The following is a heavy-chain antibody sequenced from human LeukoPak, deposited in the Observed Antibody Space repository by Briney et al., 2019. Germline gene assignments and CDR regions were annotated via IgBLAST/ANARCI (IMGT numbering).Heavy chain of an antibody. V-gene: IGHV4-34*01. CDR3: VTYSFDSSGPKKNY. Sequence: SETLSLTCAVYGGSFSGYYGSWIRQPPGKGLEWIGEINHSGSTNYNPSLKSRVTISVDTSKKQFSLKLSSVTAADTAVYYCVTYSFDSSGPKKNYWGQGTLVTVSS. D-gene: IGHD3-22*01. J-gene: IGHJ4*02. CDR2: INHSGST. CDR1: GGSFSGYY.